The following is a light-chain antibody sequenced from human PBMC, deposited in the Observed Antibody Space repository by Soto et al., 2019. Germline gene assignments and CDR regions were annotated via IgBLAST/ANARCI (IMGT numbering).Light chain of an antibody. V-gene: IGKV3-20*01. Sequence: EIVLTQSPGTLSLSPGERATLSCRASQSVANSHLAWYQQKPGQAPRLVIYCASFRATGIPDRFSGSGSGTDFTLTISRLQPEDFAVYYCQQYDRSPLFGGGTKVEF. CDR3: QQYDRSPL. CDR1: QSVANSH. J-gene: IGKJ4*01. CDR2: CAS.